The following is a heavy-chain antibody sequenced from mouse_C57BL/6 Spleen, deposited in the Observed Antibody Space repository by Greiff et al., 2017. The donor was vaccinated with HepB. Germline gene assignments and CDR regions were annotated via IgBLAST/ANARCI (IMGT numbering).Heavy chain of an antibody. CDR2: IWSGGST. CDR1: GFSLTSYG. D-gene: IGHD1-1*01. J-gene: IGHJ1*03. CDR3: ARREDFITTPEGYFDV. Sequence: VQLQESGPGLVQPSQSLSITCTVSGFSLTSYGVHWVRQSPGKGLEWLGVIWSGGSTDYNAAFISRLSISKDNSKSQVFFKMNSLQADDTAIYYWARREDFITTPEGYFDVWGTGTTVTVSS. V-gene: IGHV2-2*01.